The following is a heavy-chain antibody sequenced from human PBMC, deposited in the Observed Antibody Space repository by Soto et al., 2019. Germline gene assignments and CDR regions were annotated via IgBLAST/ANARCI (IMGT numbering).Heavy chain of an antibody. CDR2: IRNKPNGHTT. Sequence: EVQLVESGGGLVQPGGSLRLSCEGSGFTFSGHYMDWVRQSPGKGLESLGRIRNKPNGHTTAYAASVKGRFTISRDDSKNLVYLQMNSLKSADTALYYCSTTVITAPLFEYWGQGTLVAVSS. D-gene: IGHD2-21*02. CDR1: GFTFSGHY. CDR3: STTVITAPLFEY. J-gene: IGHJ4*02. V-gene: IGHV3-72*01.